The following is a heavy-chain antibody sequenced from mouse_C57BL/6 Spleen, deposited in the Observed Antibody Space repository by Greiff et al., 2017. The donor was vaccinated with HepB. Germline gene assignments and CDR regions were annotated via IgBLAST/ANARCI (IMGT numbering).Heavy chain of an antibody. CDR3: ARRNDYGPFAY. Sequence: QVQLKESGPGLVQPSQSLSITCTVSGFSLTSYGVHWVRQSPGKGLEWLGVIWSGGSTDYNAAFISRLSISKDNSKSQVFFKMNSLQADDTAIYYCARRNDYGPFAYWGQGTLVTVSA. CDR2: IWSGGST. D-gene: IGHD2-4*01. CDR1: GFSLTSYG. J-gene: IGHJ3*01. V-gene: IGHV2-2*01.